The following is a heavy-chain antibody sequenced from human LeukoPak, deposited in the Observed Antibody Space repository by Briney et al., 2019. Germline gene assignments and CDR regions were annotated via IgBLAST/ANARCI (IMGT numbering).Heavy chain of an antibody. CDR3: AKDGGSSWYGAFDV. V-gene: IGHV3-30*18. D-gene: IGHD6-13*01. CDR2: ISYDGSNK. J-gene: IGHJ3*01. Sequence: GGSLRLSCAASGFTFSSYGMHWVRQAPGKGLEWVAVISYDGSNKYYADSVKGRFTISRDNSKNTLYLQMNSLRAEDTAVYYCAKDGGSSWYGAFDVWGQGTMVTVSS. CDR1: GFTFSSYG.